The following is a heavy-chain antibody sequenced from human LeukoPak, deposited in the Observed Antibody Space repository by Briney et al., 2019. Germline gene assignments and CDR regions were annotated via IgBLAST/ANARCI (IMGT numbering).Heavy chain of an antibody. CDR1: GFTFSDYG. V-gene: IGHV3-48*03. J-gene: IGHJ3*02. CDR3: AKGQDTAMVLNAFDI. D-gene: IGHD5-18*01. Sequence: SGGSLRLSCAASGFTFSDYGMNWVRQAPGKGLEWVSYIGSSGTTIFYADSVKGRFSISRDNAKNSLYLQMNSLRAEDMALYYCAKGQDTAMVLNAFDIWGQGTMVTVSS. CDR2: IGSSGTTI.